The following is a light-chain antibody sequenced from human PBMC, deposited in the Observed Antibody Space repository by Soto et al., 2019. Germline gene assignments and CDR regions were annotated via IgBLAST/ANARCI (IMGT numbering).Light chain of an antibody. V-gene: IGLV2-8*01. CDR2: EVN. CDR3: SSYAGINNVGV. J-gene: IGLJ1*01. CDR1: SSDVGGYKY. Sequence: QSALTQPPSASGSPGQSVTISCTGTSSDVGGYKYVSWYQQHPGKAPKLMIFEVNKRPSGVPDRFSSSKSGNTASLTVSGLQAEDEADYYCSSYAGINNVGVFGTGTKVTVL.